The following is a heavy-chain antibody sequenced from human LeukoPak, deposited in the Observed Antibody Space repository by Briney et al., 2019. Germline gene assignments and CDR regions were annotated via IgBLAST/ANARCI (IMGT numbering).Heavy chain of an antibody. CDR1: GFTFSSYA. Sequence: GGSLRLSCAASGFTFSSYAMHWVRQAPGKGLEWVAVISYDGSNKYCADSVKGRFTISRDNSKNTLYLQMNSLRAEDTAVYYCASVPLLMVMYYFDYWGQGTLVTVSS. CDR3: ASVPLLMVMYYFDY. J-gene: IGHJ4*02. CDR2: ISYDGSNK. D-gene: IGHD2-8*01. V-gene: IGHV3-30-3*01.